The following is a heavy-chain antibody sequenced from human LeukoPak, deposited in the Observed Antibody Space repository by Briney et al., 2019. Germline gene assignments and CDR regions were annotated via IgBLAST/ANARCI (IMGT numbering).Heavy chain of an antibody. J-gene: IGHJ4*02. CDR2: IYYSGST. CDR3: ARTSRGYWYDY. Sequence: SETLSLTCTVSGGSISSYYWSWLRQPPGKGLEWIGYIYYSGSTNYNPSLKSRVTISVDTSKNQFSLKLSSATAADTAVYYCARTSRGYWYDYWGQGTLVTVSS. CDR1: GGSISSYY. D-gene: IGHD6-13*01. V-gene: IGHV4-59*01.